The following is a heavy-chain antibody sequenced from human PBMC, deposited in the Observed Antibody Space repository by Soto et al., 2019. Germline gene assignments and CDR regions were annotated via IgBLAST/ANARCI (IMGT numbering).Heavy chain of an antibody. D-gene: IGHD1-26*01. Sequence: SETLSLTCTGPGGPISSGDHYWSWIRRPPGKGLEWIGYIYYSGNTYYNPSLTSRVTISVDTSKNQFSLKLSSVTAADTAVYYCARVSIVGATVFDYWGLGTLVTVSS. CDR2: IYYSGNT. V-gene: IGHV4-30-4*01. CDR1: GGPISSGDHY. CDR3: ARVSIVGATVFDY. J-gene: IGHJ4*02.